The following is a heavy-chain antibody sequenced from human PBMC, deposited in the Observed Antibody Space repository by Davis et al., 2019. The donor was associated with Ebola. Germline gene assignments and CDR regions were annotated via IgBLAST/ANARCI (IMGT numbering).Heavy chain of an antibody. CDR3: AREGSGWSDVTTFNHYGMDV. J-gene: IGHJ6*02. CDR1: GYTFTSYG. V-gene: IGHV1-8*02. Sequence: AASVKVSCKASGYTFTSYGINWVRQATGQGLEWMGWMNPNSGNTGYAQQFQDRITMTRNISTGTAYMELNSLRSEDTAVYYCAREGSGWSDVTTFNHYGMDVWGQGTTVTVSS. D-gene: IGHD6-19*01. CDR2: MNPNSGNT.